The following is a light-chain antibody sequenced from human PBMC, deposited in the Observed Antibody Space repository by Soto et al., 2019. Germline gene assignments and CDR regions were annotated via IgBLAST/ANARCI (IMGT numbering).Light chain of an antibody. CDR1: SSDIGTYNL. CDR2: EVN. CDR3: CSYAGSSTLYV. J-gene: IGLJ1*01. Sequence: LTQPASVSGSPGQSITISCTGTSSDIGTYNLVSWYQQHPGKAPKLMVYEVNKRPSGVSDRFSGSKSGNTASLTISGLQAEDEADYYCCSYAGSSTLYVFGTGTKVTVL. V-gene: IGLV2-23*02.